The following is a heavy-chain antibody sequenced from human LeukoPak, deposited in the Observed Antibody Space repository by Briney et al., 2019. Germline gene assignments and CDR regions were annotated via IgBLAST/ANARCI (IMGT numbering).Heavy chain of an antibody. CDR2: ISYDGSNK. J-gene: IGHJ4*02. V-gene: IGHV3-30-3*01. CDR3: ARRGAVAHRPFDY. D-gene: IGHD6-19*01. CDR1: GFTFSSNY. Sequence: GGSLRPSCAASGFTFSSNYMSWVRQAPGKGLEWVAVISYDGSNKYYADSVKGRFTISRDNSKNTLYLQMNSLRAEDTAVYYCARRGAVAHRPFDYWGQGTLVTVSS.